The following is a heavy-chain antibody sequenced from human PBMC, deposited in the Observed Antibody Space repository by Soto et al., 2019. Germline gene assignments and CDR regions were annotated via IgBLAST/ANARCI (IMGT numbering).Heavy chain of an antibody. CDR1: GGSISSYY. CDR3: ARHQTLNGDYDY. Sequence: SETLSLTCTVSGGSISSYYWSWIRQPPGKGLEWIGYIYYSGSTNYNPSLKSRVTISVDTSKNQFSLKLSSVTAADTAVYYCARHQTLNGDYDYWGQGTLVTVSS. CDR2: IYYSGST. D-gene: IGHD4-17*01. V-gene: IGHV4-59*08. J-gene: IGHJ4*02.